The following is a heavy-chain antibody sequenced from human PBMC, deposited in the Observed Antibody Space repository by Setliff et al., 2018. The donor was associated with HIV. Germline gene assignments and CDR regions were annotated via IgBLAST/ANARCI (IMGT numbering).Heavy chain of an antibody. V-gene: IGHV4-34*01. Sequence: SETLSLTCAVYTESLTRYDWAWIRQSPEKGLEWIGEIDDSGSITYNPSLQSRVTMSVDTSKNQFSLKVRSLTAADTGLYYCARVKSIKTTLVRLWPRFDLWGQGTQVTVSS. J-gene: IGHJ5*02. D-gene: IGHD3-10*01. CDR3: ARVKSIKTTLVRLWPRFDL. CDR1: TESLTRYD. CDR2: IDDSGSI.